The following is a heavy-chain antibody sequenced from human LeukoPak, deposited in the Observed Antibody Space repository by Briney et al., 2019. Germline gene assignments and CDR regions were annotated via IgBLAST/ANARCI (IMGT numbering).Heavy chain of an antibody. V-gene: IGHV4-34*01. J-gene: IGHJ4*02. Sequence: PSETLSLTCGVYGGSLSGYFWSWIRQPPGKGLEWIGQINHGGSTTYNPSLKSRVTISVDTSKNQLSLNLNSVTAADTAVYFCARRVGSGNFESWGQGTLVTVSS. CDR3: ARRVGSGNFES. CDR2: INHGGST. D-gene: IGHD1-26*01. CDR1: GGSLSGYF.